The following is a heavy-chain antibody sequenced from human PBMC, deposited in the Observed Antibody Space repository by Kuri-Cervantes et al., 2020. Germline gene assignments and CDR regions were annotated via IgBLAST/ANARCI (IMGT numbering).Heavy chain of an antibody. V-gene: IGHV4-61*02. CDR2: IYTSGST. J-gene: IGHJ6*02. Sequence: SETLSLTCTVSGGSISSGSYYWSWIRQPAGKGLEWIGRIYTSGSTSYNPSLKSRVTISVDTSKNQFSLKLSSVTAADTAVYYCASGHCSGGSCYPYYYYGMDVWGQGTTVTVSS. CDR3: ASGHCSGGSCYPYYYYGMDV. D-gene: IGHD2-15*01. CDR1: GGSISSGSYY.